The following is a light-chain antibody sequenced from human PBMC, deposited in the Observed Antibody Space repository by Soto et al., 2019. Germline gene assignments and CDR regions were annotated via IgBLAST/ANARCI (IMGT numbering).Light chain of an antibody. CDR2: EVN. Sequence: QSVLTQPPSASGSPGQSVAISCTGTSSDVGVYNYVSWYQQHPGKAPKLMIYEVNKRPSGVPDRFSGSKSGNTASLTVSGLQDEDEADYYCSSYAGSSNVFGTGTKVTAL. CDR3: SSYAGSSNV. CDR1: SSDVGVYNY. V-gene: IGLV2-8*01. J-gene: IGLJ1*01.